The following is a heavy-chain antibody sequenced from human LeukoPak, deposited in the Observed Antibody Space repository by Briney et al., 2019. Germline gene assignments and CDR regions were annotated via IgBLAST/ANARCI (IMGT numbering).Heavy chain of an antibody. J-gene: IGHJ4*02. V-gene: IGHV4-39*01. CDR1: GGSISSSSYY. D-gene: IGHD3-16*01. CDR2: IYYSGST. CDR3: ASPRPLDYDYVWGSYFVM. Sequence: SETLSLTCTVSGGSISSSSYYWGWIRQPPGKGLERIGSIYYSGSTYYNPSLKSRVTISVDTSKNQFSLKLSSVTAADTAVYYCASPRPLDYDYVWGSYFVMWGQGTLVTVSS.